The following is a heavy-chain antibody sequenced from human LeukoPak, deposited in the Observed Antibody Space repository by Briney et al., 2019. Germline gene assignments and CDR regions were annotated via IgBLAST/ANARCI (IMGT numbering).Heavy chain of an antibody. J-gene: IGHJ4*01. CDR1: RYTFTGYY. CDR3: ARQSCGGGSCFFDY. CDR2: INPKRGGT. Sequence: ASVNVSCKASRYTFTGYYMHVMPQAPVQDRDCIVGINPKRGGTNYDQKFQGRTNKTRTKSISTDYMELSRLRADDTAVYYCARQSCGGGSCFFDYWGQGTLVTVSS. V-gene: IGHV1-2*02. D-gene: IGHD2-15*01.